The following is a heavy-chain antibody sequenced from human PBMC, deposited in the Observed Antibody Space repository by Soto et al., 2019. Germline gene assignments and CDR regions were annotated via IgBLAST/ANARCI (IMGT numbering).Heavy chain of an antibody. CDR3: ARELGYCSGGSCYMDGAFDF. Sequence: GGSLRLSCTTSGFTVSSSHMSWVRQAPGKGLDWVSVIYSGGNSYYAVSVQGRFTISRDNSKNTVYLQMNSLRAEDTAVYYCARELGYCSGGSCYMDGAFDFWGQGTMVTVSS. J-gene: IGHJ3*01. CDR2: IYSGGNS. V-gene: IGHV3-53*01. CDR1: GFTVSSSH. D-gene: IGHD2-15*01.